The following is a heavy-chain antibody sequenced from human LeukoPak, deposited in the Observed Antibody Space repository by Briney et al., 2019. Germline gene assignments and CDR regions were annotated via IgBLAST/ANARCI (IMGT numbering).Heavy chain of an antibody. CDR2: IYTSGST. CDR3: ARDDGYNYLDY. Sequence: SETLSLTCTVSGGSISSGSYYWSWIRQPAGKGLEWIGRIYTSGSTNYNPSLKSRVTISVDTSKNQFSLKLSSVTAAGTAVYYCARDDGYNYLDYWGQGTLVTVSS. D-gene: IGHD5-24*01. J-gene: IGHJ4*02. V-gene: IGHV4-61*02. CDR1: GGSISSGSYY.